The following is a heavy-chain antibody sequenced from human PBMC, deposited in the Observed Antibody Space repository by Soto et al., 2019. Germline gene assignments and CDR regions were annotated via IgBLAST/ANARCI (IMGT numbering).Heavy chain of an antibody. CDR3: ARVWGALAPIAGWFGP. V-gene: IGHV4-4*02. D-gene: IGHD3-16*01. Sequence: QVQLQESGPGLVKPSGTLSLTCAVSNGSITSGNWWSWVRQPPGKGREWIGGIYQTGSTNYNPSLRSRVIISVDKSKNNFSLSLSSVTAADTAVYFCARVWGALAPIAGWFGPWGRGILVTVSS. CDR2: IYQTGST. CDR1: NGSITSGNW. J-gene: IGHJ5*02.